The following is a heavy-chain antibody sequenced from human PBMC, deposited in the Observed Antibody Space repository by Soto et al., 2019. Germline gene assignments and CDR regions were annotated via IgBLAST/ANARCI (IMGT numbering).Heavy chain of an antibody. Sequence: PGGSLRLSCAASGFTFSSYSMNWVRQAPGKGLEWVSYISSSSSTIYYADSVKGRFTISRDSAKNSLYLQMNSLRAEGTAVYYCARRRATMAIDYWGQGTLVTVSS. CDR1: GFTFSSYS. CDR2: ISSSSSTI. CDR3: ARRRATMAIDY. D-gene: IGHD3-10*01. V-gene: IGHV3-48*01. J-gene: IGHJ4*02.